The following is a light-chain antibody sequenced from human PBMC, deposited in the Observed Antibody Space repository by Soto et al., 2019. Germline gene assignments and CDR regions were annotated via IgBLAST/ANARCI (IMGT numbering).Light chain of an antibody. J-gene: IGKJ1*01. CDR2: KAS. Sequence: DIQMTQSPSTLSASVGDRVTIPCRASQTIDSWLAWYQQRPGKTPNILIYKASTLQSGVPSRFSGGGSGTEFTLTISSLQPEDVATYYCQKYNFDPWTFGQGTKVDIK. V-gene: IGKV1-5*03. CDR1: QTIDSW. CDR3: QKYNFDPWT.